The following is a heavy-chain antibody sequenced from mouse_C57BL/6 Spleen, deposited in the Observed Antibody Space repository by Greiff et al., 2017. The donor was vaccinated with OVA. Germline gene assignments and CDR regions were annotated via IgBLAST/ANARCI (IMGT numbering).Heavy chain of an antibody. D-gene: IGHD4-1*01. CDR2: IDPETGGT. J-gene: IGHJ4*01. CDR1: GYTFTDYE. Sequence: VQLQQSGAELVRPGASVTLSCEASGYTFTDYEMHWVKQTPVHGLEWIGAIDPETGGTAYNQKFKGKAILTADKSSSTAYMELRSLTSEDSAVYYCATGVYYAMDYWGQGTSVTVSS. V-gene: IGHV1-15*01. CDR3: ATGVYYAMDY.